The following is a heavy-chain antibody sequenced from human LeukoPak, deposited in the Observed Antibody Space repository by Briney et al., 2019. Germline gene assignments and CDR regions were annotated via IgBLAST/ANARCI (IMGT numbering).Heavy chain of an antibody. CDR2: INSDGSRT. J-gene: IGHJ4*02. Sequence: GGSLSLSCAASGLTFSGYWMHWVRQVPGKGPVWVSRINSDGSRTSYADSVKGRFTISRDNARNTLYLQMNSLRAEDTAVYYCAGGPLGSESLDYWGQGTLVTVSS. V-gene: IGHV3-74*01. D-gene: IGHD1-26*01. CDR1: GLTFSGYW. CDR3: AGGPLGSESLDY.